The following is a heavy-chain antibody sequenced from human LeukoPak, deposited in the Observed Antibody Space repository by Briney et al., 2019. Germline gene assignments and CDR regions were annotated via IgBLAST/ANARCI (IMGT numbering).Heavy chain of an antibody. D-gene: IGHD3-3*01. Sequence: PGGSLRLSCAASGFTFSSYAMHWVRQAPGKGLEWVAVISYDGSNKYYADSVKGRFTISRDNSKNTLYLQMNSLRAEDTAVYYCARDSGAYYDFWSGPAPFDYWGQGTLVTVSS. V-gene: IGHV3-30*04. CDR3: ARDSGAYYDFWSGPAPFDY. J-gene: IGHJ4*02. CDR2: ISYDGSNK. CDR1: GFTFSSYA.